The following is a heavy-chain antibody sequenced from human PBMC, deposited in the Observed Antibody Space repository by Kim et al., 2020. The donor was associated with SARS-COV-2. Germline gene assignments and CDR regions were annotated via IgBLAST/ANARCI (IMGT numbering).Heavy chain of an antibody. V-gene: IGHV3-23*01. D-gene: IGHD1-1*01. CDR2: VSCSGGST. CDR1: GFTFSSYA. J-gene: IGHJ4*02. Sequence: GGSLRLSCAASGFTFSSYAMSWVRQAPGKGPEWVSLVSCSGGSTYHADSVKGRFAISRDNSKKTLYLQMNSLRAEDTALYYCAKGESNNWFFFDYWGQGTLVTVSS. CDR3: AKGESNNWFFFDY.